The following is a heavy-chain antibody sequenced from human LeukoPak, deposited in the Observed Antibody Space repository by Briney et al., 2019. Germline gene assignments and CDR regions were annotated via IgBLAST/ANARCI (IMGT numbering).Heavy chain of an antibody. Sequence: ASVRVSCKASGYTFTGYYMHWVRQAPGQGLEWMGRINSNSGGTNYAQRFQGRVTMTRDTSISTAYMELSRLRSDDTAVYYCERDHYGYSSASGFDCWGQGILVTVSS. CDR2: INSNSGGT. CDR3: ERDHYGYSSASGFDC. V-gene: IGHV1-2*06. CDR1: GYTFTGYY. J-gene: IGHJ4*02. D-gene: IGHD5-18*01.